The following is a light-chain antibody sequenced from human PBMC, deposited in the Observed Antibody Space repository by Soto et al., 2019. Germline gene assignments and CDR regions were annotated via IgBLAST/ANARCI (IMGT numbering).Light chain of an antibody. J-gene: IGKJ1*01. Sequence: EIVMTQSPATLSGSPGERATLSCRASQSVSTNLAWYQQKPGQAPRLLIYGASTRATGIPARFSGSGSGTEFTLTISSLRSYDFAAYYCLQSTNMSPWTFGQGTNV. V-gene: IGKV3-15*01. CDR3: LQSTNMSPWT. CDR1: QSVSTN. CDR2: GAS.